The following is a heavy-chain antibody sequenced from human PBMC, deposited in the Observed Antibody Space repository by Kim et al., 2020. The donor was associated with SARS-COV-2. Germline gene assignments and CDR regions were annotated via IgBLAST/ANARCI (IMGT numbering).Heavy chain of an antibody. CDR3: ARHRRRWLRPFASSPAKGYFDI. CDR1: GGSISSYY. Sequence: SETLSLTCTVSGGSISSYYWSWIRQPPGKGLEWIGYIYYSGSTNYNPSLKSRVTISVDTSKNQFSLKLSSVTAADTAVYYCARHRRRWLRPFASSPAKGYFDIWGQGTMVTVSS. CDR2: IYYSGST. J-gene: IGHJ3*02. V-gene: IGHV4-59*08. D-gene: IGHD5-12*01.